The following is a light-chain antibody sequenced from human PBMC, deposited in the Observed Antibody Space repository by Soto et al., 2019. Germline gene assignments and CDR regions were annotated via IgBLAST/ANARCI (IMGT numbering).Light chain of an antibody. V-gene: IGLV2-14*01. Sequence: QSVLTQPASVSGSPGQSITISCTGTSSDVGAYNYVSWYQQHPGKAPKLMIYDVSIRPSGVSYRFSGSKSVNTASLTISGLQAEDEADYYCSSFTSGSTPYVLGNGTKVTVL. CDR3: SSFTSGSTPYV. J-gene: IGLJ1*01. CDR2: DVS. CDR1: SSDVGAYNY.